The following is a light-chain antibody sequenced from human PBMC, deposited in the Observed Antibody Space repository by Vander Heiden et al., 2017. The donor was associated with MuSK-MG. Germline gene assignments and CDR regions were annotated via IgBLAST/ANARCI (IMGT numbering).Light chain of an antibody. Sequence: SSELTQDPAVSVALGQTVRITCQGDRLRSYYASWYQQKPGQAPVLVIYGTNNRPSGIPDRFSGSSSGNTASLTITGAQAEDEADYYCNSRDSSGNHLVFGGGTKLTVL. CDR1: RLRSYY. CDR2: GTN. CDR3: NSRDSSGNHLV. J-gene: IGLJ2*01. V-gene: IGLV3-19*01.